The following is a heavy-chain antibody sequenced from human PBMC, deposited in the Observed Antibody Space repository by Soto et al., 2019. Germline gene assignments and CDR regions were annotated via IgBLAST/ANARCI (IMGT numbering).Heavy chain of an antibody. D-gene: IGHD4-17*01. Sequence: QVQLVQSGAEVKKPGSSVRVSCKASGGTFSSYIITWVRQAPGQGLEWMGRIIPVLDVTYYKEKFQGRVTITADKSTTTAYMERSSLRSDDTAVYYWAKAPNPGSASPTYGGRDVWGQGTTVTVSS. J-gene: IGHJ6*02. CDR2: IIPVLDVT. CDR3: AKAPNPGSASPTYGGRDV. V-gene: IGHV1-69*02. CDR1: GGTFSSYI.